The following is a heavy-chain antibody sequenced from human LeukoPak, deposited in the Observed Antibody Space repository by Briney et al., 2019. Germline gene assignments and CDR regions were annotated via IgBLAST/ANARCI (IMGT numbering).Heavy chain of an antibody. Sequence: GASVKVSCKASGYTFTGYYMHWVRQAPGQGLEWMGWINPDSGGTNYAQKFQGRVTMTRDTSISTAYMELSRLRSDDTAVYYCARATAKDIVVVVAATRLDYWGQGTLVTLSS. CDR3: ARATAKDIVVVVAATRLDY. V-gene: IGHV1-2*02. D-gene: IGHD2-15*01. CDR1: GYTFTGYY. CDR2: INPDSGGT. J-gene: IGHJ4*02.